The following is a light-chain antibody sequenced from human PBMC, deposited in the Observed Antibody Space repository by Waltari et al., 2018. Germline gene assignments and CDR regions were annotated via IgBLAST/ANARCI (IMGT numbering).Light chain of an antibody. V-gene: IGKV3-11*01. CDR3: QERSDWRGLT. CDR2: DAS. Sequence: EIVLTQSPATLSLYPGERAVLSCRSSQSFNNYLAWYQQKPGQAPRLLIYDASTRATGIAARFSGSGSGTDFTLTISSLEPEDSAVYYCQERSDWRGLTFGPGTKVDIK. CDR1: QSFNNY. J-gene: IGKJ3*01.